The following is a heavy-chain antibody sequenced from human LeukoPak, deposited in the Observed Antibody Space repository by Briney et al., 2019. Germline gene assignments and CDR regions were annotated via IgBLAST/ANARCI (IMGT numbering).Heavy chain of an antibody. CDR1: GGTFSSYA. CDR3: ASHYYGSGSYDY. Sequence: GASVKVSCKASGGTFSSYAISWVRQAPGQGLERTGGIIPIFGTANYAQKFQGRVTITADESTSTAYMELSSLRSEDTAVYYCASHYYGSGSYDYWGQGTLVTVSS. CDR2: IIPIFGTA. V-gene: IGHV1-69*13. J-gene: IGHJ4*02. D-gene: IGHD3-10*01.